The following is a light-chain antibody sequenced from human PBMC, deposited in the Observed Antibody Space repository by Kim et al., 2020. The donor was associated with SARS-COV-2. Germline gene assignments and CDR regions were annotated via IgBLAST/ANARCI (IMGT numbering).Light chain of an antibody. CDR2: RAS. CDR1: QSIGTS. J-gene: IGKJ2*01. V-gene: IGKV1-5*03. CDR3: QQYYSYST. Sequence: LSASVGDRVTITCRASQSIGTSLAWFQQKSGKAPKVLIYRASSLESGVPSRFSGSGSGTEFTLTISSLQPDDFATYYCQQYYSYSTFGQGTKLEI.